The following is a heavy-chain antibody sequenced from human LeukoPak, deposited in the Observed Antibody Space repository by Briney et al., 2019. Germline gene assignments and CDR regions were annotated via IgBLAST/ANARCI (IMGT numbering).Heavy chain of an antibody. D-gene: IGHD6-6*01. J-gene: IGHJ4*02. CDR3: ARLRSLYRSLSGHFDY. CDR2: THPGDSDT. Sequence: GESLKISCKGSGYSFTSYWIGWVRQMPGKGLEWMGITHPGDSDTRYSPSFQGQVTISADKSINTAYLQWSSLKASDTAMYYCARLRSLYRSLSGHFDYWGQGTLVTVSS. CDR1: GYSFTSYW. V-gene: IGHV5-51*01.